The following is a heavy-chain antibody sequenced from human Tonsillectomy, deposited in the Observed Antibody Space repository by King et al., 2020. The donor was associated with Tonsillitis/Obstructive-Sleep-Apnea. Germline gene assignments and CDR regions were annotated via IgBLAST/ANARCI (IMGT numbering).Heavy chain of an antibody. CDR2: IKSKSVGGTT. V-gene: IGHV3-15*01. Sequence: VQLVESGGGLVKPGGSLRLSCAASGFTFTDAWMSWVRQAPGKGLEWVGRIKSKSVGGTTDYAAPVKGRFTISTDDSKDTQYLQMNSLKTEDTAVYYCTTGRGSYWGQGTLVTVSS. J-gene: IGHJ4*02. CDR1: GFTFTDAW. CDR3: TTGRGSY. D-gene: IGHD3-10*01.